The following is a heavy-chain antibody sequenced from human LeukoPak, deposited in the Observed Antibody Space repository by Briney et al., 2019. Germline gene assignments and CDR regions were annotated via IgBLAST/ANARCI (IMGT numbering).Heavy chain of an antibody. CDR3: ARSHPDYPFGPPDY. V-gene: IGHV3-30*04. CDR2: ISSDGNNE. Sequence: PGASLRLSCAASGFTFSSYTLYWVRQAPGEGLEWVARISSDGNNEYYADSVKGRFTVSKDNSQNMLYLQLNNVRLEDTAMYYCARSHPDYPFGPPDYWGLGTLVSVSS. CDR1: GFTFSSYT. J-gene: IGHJ4*02. D-gene: IGHD4-11*01.